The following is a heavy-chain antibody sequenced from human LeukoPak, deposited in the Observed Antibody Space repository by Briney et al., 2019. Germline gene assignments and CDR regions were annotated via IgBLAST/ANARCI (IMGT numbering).Heavy chain of an antibody. CDR3: ARGSPYYYDSSGPWDY. CDR2: SNPNSGGT. D-gene: IGHD3-22*01. J-gene: IGHJ4*02. CDR1: GYTXTGYY. Sequence: ASVKVSCKASGYTXTGYYMHWVRQAPGQGLEWMGWSNPNSGGTNYAQKFQGRVTMTRDTSISTAYMELSRLRSDDTAVYYCARGSPYYYDSSGPWDYWGQGTLVTVSS. V-gene: IGHV1-2*02.